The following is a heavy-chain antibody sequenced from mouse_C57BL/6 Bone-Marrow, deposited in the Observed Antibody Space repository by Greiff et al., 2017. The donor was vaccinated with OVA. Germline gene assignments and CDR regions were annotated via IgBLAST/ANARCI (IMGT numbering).Heavy chain of an antibody. CDR3: ARVPIYYYGSSSLYYAMDY. CDR2: INPSTGGT. J-gene: IGHJ4*01. V-gene: IGHV1-42*01. Sequence: EVQRVESGPELVKPGASVKISCKASGYSFTGYYMNWVKQSPEKSLEWIGEINPSTGGTTYNQKFKAKATLTVDKSSSTAYMQLKSLTSEDSAVYYCARVPIYYYGSSSLYYAMDYWGQGTSVTVSS. D-gene: IGHD1-1*01. CDR1: GYSFTGYY.